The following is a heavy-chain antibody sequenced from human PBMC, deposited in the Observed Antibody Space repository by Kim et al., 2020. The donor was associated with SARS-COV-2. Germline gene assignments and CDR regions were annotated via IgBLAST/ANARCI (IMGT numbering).Heavy chain of an antibody. Sequence: GGSLRLSCAASGFTFSSYSMNWVRQAPGKGLEWVSSISSSSYIYYADSVKGRFTISRDNAKNSLYLQMNSLRAEDTAVYYCARDYGSTSNTDWGQGTLVTVSS. CDR1: GFTFSSYS. CDR2: ISSSSYI. CDR3: ARDYGSTSNTD. J-gene: IGHJ4*02. V-gene: IGHV3-21*01. D-gene: IGHD2-2*01.